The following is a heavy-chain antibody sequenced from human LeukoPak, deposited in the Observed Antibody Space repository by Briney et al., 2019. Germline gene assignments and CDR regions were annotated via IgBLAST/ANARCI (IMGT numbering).Heavy chain of an antibody. CDR2: INHSGST. Sequence: PSETLSLTCAVYGGSFSGYYWSWIRQPPGKGLEWIGEINHSGSTNYNPSLKRRVTISVDTSKNQFSLKLSSVTAADTAVYYCARGAKLGYCSGGSCQRLYYYYYMDVWGKGTTVTVSS. D-gene: IGHD2-15*01. CDR3: ARGAKLGYCSGGSCQRLYYYYYMDV. J-gene: IGHJ6*03. CDR1: GGSFSGYY. V-gene: IGHV4-34*01.